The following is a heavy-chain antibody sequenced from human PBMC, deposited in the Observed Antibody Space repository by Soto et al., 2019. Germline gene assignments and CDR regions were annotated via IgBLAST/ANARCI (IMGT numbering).Heavy chain of an antibody. J-gene: IGHJ3*02. CDR2: IDYIGRA. V-gene: IGHV4-31*03. D-gene: IGHD2-15*01. CDR3: AREVKSAAASAAFDI. CDR1: GGSISGDDCC. Sequence: LSHTCRFAGGSISGDDCCLSWKKQHPGKGLEWIGYIDYIGRAYYNPSLKSRVTTSVDTSKNQFSLRLSSVTVADTATYYCAREVKSAAASAAFDIWVQGTVVTV.